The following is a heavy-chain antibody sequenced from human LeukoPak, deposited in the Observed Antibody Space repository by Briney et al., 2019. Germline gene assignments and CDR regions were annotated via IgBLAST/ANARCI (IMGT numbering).Heavy chain of an antibody. CDR2: ISWNSGSI. CDR1: GFTFDDYA. D-gene: IGHD6-13*01. V-gene: IGHV3-9*03. Sequence: GRSLRLSCAASGFTFDDYAMHWVRQAPGKGLEWVSGISWNSGSIGYADSVKGRFTISRDNAKNSLYLQMNSLRAEDMALYYCAKDFKAAAVAFDIWGQGTMVTVSS. J-gene: IGHJ3*02. CDR3: AKDFKAAAVAFDI.